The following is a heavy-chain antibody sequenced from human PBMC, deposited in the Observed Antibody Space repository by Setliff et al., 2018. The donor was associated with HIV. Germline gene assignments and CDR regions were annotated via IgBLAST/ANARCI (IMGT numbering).Heavy chain of an antibody. CDR2: IIPIFGTT. CDR3: ARERITMIRGVNGDY. V-gene: IGHV1-69*06. CDR1: GGTFSSYA. Sequence: SVKVSCKASGGTFSSYAIHWVRQAPGQGLEWMGRIIPIFGTTNYAQKFQGRVTITADKSTSTAYMELSSLRSEDTAVYSCARERITMIRGVNGDYWGQGTLVTVSS. J-gene: IGHJ4*02. D-gene: IGHD3-10*01.